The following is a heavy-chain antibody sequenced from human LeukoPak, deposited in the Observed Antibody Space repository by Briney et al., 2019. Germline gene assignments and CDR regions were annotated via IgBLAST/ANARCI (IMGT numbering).Heavy chain of an antibody. Sequence: GASVKVSCKASGGTFISYAISWVRQAPGQGLEWMGGIIPIFGTANYAQKFQGRVTITADESTSTAYMELSSLRSEDTAVYYCARSDRLPTMIVVVDYYYYGMDVWGQGTTVTVSS. J-gene: IGHJ6*02. D-gene: IGHD3-22*01. CDR1: GGTFISYA. CDR3: ARSDRLPTMIVVVDYYYYGMDV. V-gene: IGHV1-69*13. CDR2: IIPIFGTA.